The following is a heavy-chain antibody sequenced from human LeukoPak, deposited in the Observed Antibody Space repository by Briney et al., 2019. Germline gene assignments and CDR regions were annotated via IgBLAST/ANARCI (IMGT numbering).Heavy chain of an antibody. J-gene: IGHJ4*02. Sequence: GESLKISCKGSGYSFTNYWIGWVRQMPGKGLEWMGIIYPDDSDTRYSPSFQGQVTISADKSISTAYLQWSSLKASDTAMYYCARSRAAYGDHFDYWGQGTLVTVSS. CDR3: ARSRAAYGDHFDY. D-gene: IGHD4-17*01. CDR2: IYPDDSDT. CDR1: GYSFTNYW. V-gene: IGHV5-51*01.